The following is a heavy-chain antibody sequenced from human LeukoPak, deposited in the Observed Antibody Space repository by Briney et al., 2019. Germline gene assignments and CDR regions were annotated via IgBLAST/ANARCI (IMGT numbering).Heavy chain of an antibody. CDR3: AQSPFYYDSYFDY. CDR1: GFTFSSYG. V-gene: IGHV3-30*18. CDR2: IPYDGSNK. J-gene: IGHJ4*02. Sequence: GRSLRLSCAASGFTFSSYGMHWVRQAPGKGLEWVAVIPYDGSNKDYADSVKGRLTISRDNSKNTLYLQMNSLRVEDTAVYYCAQSPFYYDSYFDYWGQGTLVTVSS. D-gene: IGHD3-22*01.